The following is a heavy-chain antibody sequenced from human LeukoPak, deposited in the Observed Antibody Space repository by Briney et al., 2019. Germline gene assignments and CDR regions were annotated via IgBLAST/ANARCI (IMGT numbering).Heavy chain of an antibody. J-gene: IGHJ5*02. Sequence: SETLSLTCTVSGGSISSYYWSWIRQPPGKGLEWIGYIYYSGSTNYSPALKSRLTISVDTSKNQFSLKLSSVTAADTAVYYCARLNSPGWFDPWGQGTLVTVSS. CDR1: GGSISSYY. CDR3: ARLNSPGWFDP. CDR2: IYYSGST. V-gene: IGHV4-59*08.